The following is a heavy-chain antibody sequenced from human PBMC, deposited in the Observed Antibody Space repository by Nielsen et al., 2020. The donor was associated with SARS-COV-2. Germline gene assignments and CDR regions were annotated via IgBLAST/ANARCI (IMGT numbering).Heavy chain of an antibody. CDR3: ARGKWELLWFGESDY. Sequence: ASVKVSCKASGGTFSSYAISWVRQAPGQGLEWMGWINTYNGITKYSQKFQGRATMTTDTSTSTAYMELRGLRSDDTAVYYCARGKWELLWFGESDYWGQGTLVTVSS. CDR1: GGTFSSYA. CDR2: INTYNGIT. J-gene: IGHJ4*02. V-gene: IGHV1-18*01. D-gene: IGHD3-10*01.